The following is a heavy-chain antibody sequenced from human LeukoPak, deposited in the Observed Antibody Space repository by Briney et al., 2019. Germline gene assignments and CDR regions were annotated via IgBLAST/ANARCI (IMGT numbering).Heavy chain of an antibody. J-gene: IGHJ4*02. D-gene: IGHD3-22*01. V-gene: IGHV3-23*01. CDR3: AKRGVVIRVILVGFHKQAYYFES. CDR1: GITLSNYG. CDR2: ISDSGGTT. Sequence: GGSLRLSCVVSGITLSNYGMSWVRQAPGKGPEWVAGISDSGGTTNYADSVKGRFTVSRDNPKNTLCLQMNSLRAEDTAVYFCAKRGVVIRVILVGFHKQAYYFESWGQGVLVTVSS.